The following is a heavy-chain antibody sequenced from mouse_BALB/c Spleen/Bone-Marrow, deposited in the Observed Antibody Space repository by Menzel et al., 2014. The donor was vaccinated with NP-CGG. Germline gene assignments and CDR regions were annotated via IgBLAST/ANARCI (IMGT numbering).Heavy chain of an antibody. Sequence: EVKVVESGGGLVKPGGSLKLSCAASGFTFSGYAMSWVRQTPEKRLEWVASINNGGSTYYPDSVKGRFTISRDNARNILFLQMSSLRSEDTAMYYCARERDYDWFAYWGQGTLVTVSA. CDR3: ARERDYDWFAY. V-gene: IGHV5-6-5*01. CDR1: GFTFSGYA. CDR2: INNGGST. D-gene: IGHD2-4*01. J-gene: IGHJ3*01.